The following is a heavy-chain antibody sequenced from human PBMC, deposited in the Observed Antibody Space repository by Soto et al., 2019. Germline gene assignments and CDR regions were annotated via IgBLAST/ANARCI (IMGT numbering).Heavy chain of an antibody. Sequence: EVQLLESGGGLVQPGGSLRLSCAASGFTFSSYALIWVRQAPGKGLEWVSAVSGNAGSTYYADSVKGRFTISRDKSKNTLYLQMNSLRAEDTALYYCAKDRRDGYNSLDYWGQGTLVTVSS. D-gene: IGHD5-12*01. CDR3: AKDRRDGYNSLDY. CDR1: GFTFSSYA. V-gene: IGHV3-23*01. J-gene: IGHJ4*02. CDR2: VSGNAGST.